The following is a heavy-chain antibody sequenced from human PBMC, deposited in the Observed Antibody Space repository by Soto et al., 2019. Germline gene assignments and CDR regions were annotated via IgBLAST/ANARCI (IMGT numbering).Heavy chain of an antibody. CDR3: AKEPVMDAVGYYFDY. Sequence: AGGSLRLSCAASGFTFSSYAMSWVRHAPVKGLEWVSAISGSGGSTYYADSVKGRFTISRDNSKNTLYLQMNSLRAEDTAVYYCAKEPVMDAVGYYFDYWGQGTLVTVSS. CDR1: GFTFSSYA. CDR2: ISGSGGST. V-gene: IGHV3-23*01. D-gene: IGHD3-16*01. J-gene: IGHJ4*02.